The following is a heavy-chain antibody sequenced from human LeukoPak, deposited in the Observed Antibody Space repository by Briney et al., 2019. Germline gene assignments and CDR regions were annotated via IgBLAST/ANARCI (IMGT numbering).Heavy chain of an antibody. V-gene: IGHV3-23*01. CDR3: IYSSGWPYYFDY. D-gene: IGHD6-25*01. J-gene: IGHJ4*02. Sequence: QSGGSLRLSCAASGFTFSSYVMSWVRQAPGQGLEWVSAISGSGSGTYYADSVKGRFTISRDNPKNTLYLQMNSLRAEDTAVYYCIYSSGWPYYFDYWGQGTLVTVSS. CDR1: GFTFSSYV. CDR2: ISGSGSGT.